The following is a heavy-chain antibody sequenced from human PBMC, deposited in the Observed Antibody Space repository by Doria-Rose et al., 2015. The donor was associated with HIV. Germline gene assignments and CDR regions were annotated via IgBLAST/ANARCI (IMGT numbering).Heavy chain of an antibody. J-gene: IGHJ3*02. CDR3: ARVLAYCGGDCYARHNDAFDI. V-gene: IGHV1-8*02. CDR2: MNPNSGNT. D-gene: IGHD2-21*02. Sequence: QVQLVQSGAEVKKPGASVKVSCKASGYTFTTYDTNWVRQAAGQGPEWMRWMNPNSGNTGYAQKFQGRVTMTRNTSISTAYMELSSLRSDDTALYYCARVLAYCGGDCYARHNDAFDIWGQGTLVTVSS. CDR1: GYTFTTYD.